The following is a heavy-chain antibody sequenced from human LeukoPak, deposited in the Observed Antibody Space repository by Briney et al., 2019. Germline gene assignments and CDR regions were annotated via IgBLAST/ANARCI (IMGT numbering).Heavy chain of an antibody. D-gene: IGHD2-2*02. V-gene: IGHV4-4*07. CDR2: IYTSGST. CDR3: ARRVVVVPAAIKWFDP. J-gene: IGHJ5*02. CDR1: GGSISSYY. Sequence: PSETLSLTCTVSGGSISSYYWSWIRQPAGKGLEWIGRIYTSGSTNYNPSLKSRVTMSVETSKNQFSLKLSSVTAADTAVYYCARRVVVVPAAIKWFDPWGQGTLVTVSS.